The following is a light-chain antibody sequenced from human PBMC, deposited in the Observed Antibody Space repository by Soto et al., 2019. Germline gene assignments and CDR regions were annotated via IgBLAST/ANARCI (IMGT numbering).Light chain of an antibody. J-gene: IGLJ1*01. CDR1: SSDVGGYNY. V-gene: IGLV2-14*03. CDR3: SSYTTSNTRQIV. Sequence: QSVLTQPASVFGSPGQSITISCTGTSSDVGGYNYVSWYQHHPGKAPKLIIYDVSNRPSGVSNRFSGSKSGNTASLTISGLQPEDEADYYCSSYTTSNTRQIVFGTGTKVTVL. CDR2: DVS.